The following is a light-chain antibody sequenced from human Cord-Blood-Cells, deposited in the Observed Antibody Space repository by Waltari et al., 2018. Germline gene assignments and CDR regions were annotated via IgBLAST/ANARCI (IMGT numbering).Light chain of an antibody. J-gene: IGLJ2*01. CDR3: SSYAGSNNLV. Sequence: PPSASGSPGQSVTISCTGTSSDVGGYNYVSWYQQHPGKAPKLMIYEVSKRPSGVPDRFSGSKSGNTASLTVSGLLAEDEADYYCSSYAGSNNLVFGGGTKLTVL. V-gene: IGLV2-8*01. CDR1: SSDVGGYNY. CDR2: EVS.